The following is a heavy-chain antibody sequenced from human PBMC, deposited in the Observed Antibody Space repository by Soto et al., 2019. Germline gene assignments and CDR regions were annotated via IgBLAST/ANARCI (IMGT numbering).Heavy chain of an antibody. J-gene: IGHJ6*02. V-gene: IGHV4-30-2*01. Sequence: QLQLQESGSRLVKPSQTLSLTCTVSGDSISSGGYSWSWIRQPPGKGLEWVGYIDRSGSTYYHPFLQSRVTISVDRSSHQFSLNLTSVTAADTAFYYCARDRAWRGFDVWGQGTTVTVSS. CDR2: IDRSGST. CDR3: ARDRAWRGFDV. CDR1: GDSISSGGYS. D-gene: IGHD5-12*01.